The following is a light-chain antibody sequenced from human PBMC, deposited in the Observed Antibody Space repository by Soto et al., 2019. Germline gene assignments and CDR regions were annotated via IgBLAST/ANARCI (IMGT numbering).Light chain of an antibody. J-gene: IGLJ2*01. CDR3: SSYAGSYTLV. Sequence: QSVLTQPRSVSGSPGQSVTISCTGTSNDVGGYNFVSWYQQHPGKVPKLFIYDVSRRPSGVPDRFSGSKSGNTASLTISGLQAEDEADYYCSSYAGSYTLVFGGGPQLTVL. CDR2: DVS. CDR1: SNDVGGYNF. V-gene: IGLV2-11*01.